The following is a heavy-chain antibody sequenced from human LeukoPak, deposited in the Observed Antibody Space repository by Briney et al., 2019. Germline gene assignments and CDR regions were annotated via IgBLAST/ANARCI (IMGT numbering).Heavy chain of an antibody. CDR3: ARDGSDYDLDY. CDR2: IWHDGSNQ. D-gene: IGHD4-17*01. Sequence: PGRSLRLSCAASGFIFRSNGMHWVRQAPGKXLEWLAVIWHDGSNQYYADSVKGRFTISRDNSKNTLYLQMNSLRAEDTAVYYCARDGSDYDLDYWGQGTLVTVSS. CDR1: GFIFRSNG. V-gene: IGHV3-33*01. J-gene: IGHJ4*02.